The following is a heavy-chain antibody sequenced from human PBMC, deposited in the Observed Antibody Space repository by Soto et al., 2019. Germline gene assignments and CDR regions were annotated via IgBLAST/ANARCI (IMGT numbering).Heavy chain of an antibody. Sequence: GESLKISCKGSGYSFTNYWIGWVRQMPGKGLEWMGIIYPGDSDTTYSPSFQGQVTISADKSISTAYLQWISLKASDTAMYYCARLLGCTSTTCKYYFDYWGQGTLVTVSS. J-gene: IGHJ4*02. CDR2: IYPGDSDT. D-gene: IGHD2-2*01. CDR3: ARLLGCTSTTCKYYFDY. V-gene: IGHV5-51*01. CDR1: GYSFTNYW.